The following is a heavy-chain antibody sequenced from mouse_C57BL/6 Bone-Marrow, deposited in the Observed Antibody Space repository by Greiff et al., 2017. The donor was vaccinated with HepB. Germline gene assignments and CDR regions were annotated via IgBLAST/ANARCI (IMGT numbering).Heavy chain of an antibody. D-gene: IGHD2-4*01. Sequence: EVQVVESGPGLVKPSPSLSLTCSVTGYSFTSCYYWNWIRRSPGNQLEWMGYIRYDGSNNYNPSLKNRIAITRDTSNNPFFLKLNSVTTEDTATSDCSSHVYYDYDGHYFDYWGQGTTLTVSS. CDR2: IRYDGSN. V-gene: IGHV3-6*01. CDR1: GYSFTSCYY. J-gene: IGHJ2*01. CDR3: SSHVYYDYDGHYFDY.